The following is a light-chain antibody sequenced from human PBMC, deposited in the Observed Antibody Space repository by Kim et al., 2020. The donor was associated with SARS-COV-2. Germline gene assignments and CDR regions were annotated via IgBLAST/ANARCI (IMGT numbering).Light chain of an antibody. Sequence: EIVMTQSPATLSVSPGERATLSCRASQSVSSSLAWYQQKPGQAPRLLIYGASIRATGIPARFSGSGSGTEFTLTISILQSEDFAVYYCQQYNNWPGTFGQGTKLEI. J-gene: IGKJ2*01. CDR2: GAS. CDR1: QSVSSS. CDR3: QQYNNWPGT. V-gene: IGKV3D-15*03.